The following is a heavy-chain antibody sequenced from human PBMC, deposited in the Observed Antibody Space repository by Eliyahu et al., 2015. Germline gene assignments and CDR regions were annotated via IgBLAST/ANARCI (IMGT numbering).Heavy chain of an antibody. Sequence: TXSRYVXHWVRQAPGKGLEWVAVIWYDGNNKYYADSVKGRFTISRDNSKNTLYLQMSSLRAEDTAVYYCARDRSYYYYGTDVWGQGTTVTVSS. J-gene: IGHJ6*02. V-gene: IGHV3-33*01. CDR2: IWYDGNNK. CDR1: TXSRYV. CDR3: ARDRSYYYYGTDV.